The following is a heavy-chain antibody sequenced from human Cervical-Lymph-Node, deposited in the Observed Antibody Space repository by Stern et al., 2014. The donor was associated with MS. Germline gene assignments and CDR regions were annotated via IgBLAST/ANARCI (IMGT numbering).Heavy chain of an antibody. CDR3: ATHRGRVTYYYGMDV. D-gene: IGHD2-21*02. V-gene: IGHV1-24*01. Sequence: VQLLESGAEVKKPGASVKVSCKVSGYTLSEISMHWVRQAPGTGLEWMGGFDPEHGETRYAQKFQGSVTMAEDRSTDTAYMELSSLRSEDTAVYYCATHRGRVTYYYGMDVWGQGTTVTVSS. J-gene: IGHJ6*02. CDR2: FDPEHGET. CDR1: GYTLSEIS.